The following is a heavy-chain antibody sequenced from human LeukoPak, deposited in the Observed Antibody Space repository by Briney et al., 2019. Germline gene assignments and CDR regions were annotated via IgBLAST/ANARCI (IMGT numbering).Heavy chain of an antibody. D-gene: IGHD6-19*01. V-gene: IGHV6-1*01. J-gene: IGHJ4*02. CDR2: TYYRSKWYH. Sequence: SQTLSLTCAISGDSVSSNSAAWNWIRQSPSRGLEWLGRTYYRSKWYHDYAVSVKSRINIHPDTSKNQFSLQLNSVTPEDTAVYYCGRGRGWDPYYFYYWGQGTLVTVPS. CDR3: GRGRGWDPYYFYY. CDR1: GDSVSSNSAA.